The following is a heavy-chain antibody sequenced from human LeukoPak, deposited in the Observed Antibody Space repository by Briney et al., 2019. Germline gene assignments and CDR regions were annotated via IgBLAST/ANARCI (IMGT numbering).Heavy chain of an antibody. V-gene: IGHV1-46*01. CDR2: IIPSDGDT. CDR1: GYAFINYY. D-gene: IGHD3-16*01. CDR3: ARVARPGPSRGLGDY. J-gene: IGHJ4*02. Sequence: ASVKVSCKASGYAFINYYVEWVRQAPGQGLEWVGIIIPSDGDTGYAQKFRGRITMTRDTSTNTVYMELSSLRSEDTAVYYCARVARPGPSRGLGDYWGQGTLVTVSS.